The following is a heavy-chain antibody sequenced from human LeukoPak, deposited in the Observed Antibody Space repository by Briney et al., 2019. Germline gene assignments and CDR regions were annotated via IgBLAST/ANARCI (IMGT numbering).Heavy chain of an antibody. J-gene: IGHJ4*02. Sequence: GGSLRLSCAASGFTFSSYSMNWVRQAPGKGLEWVSSISSSSSYIYYADSVKGRCTISRDNAKNSLYLQMNSLRAEDTAVYYCARDLYRTVVVPHYFDYWGQGTLVTVSS. CDR1: GFTFSSYS. V-gene: IGHV3-21*01. D-gene: IGHD3-22*01. CDR3: ARDLYRTVVVPHYFDY. CDR2: ISSSSSYI.